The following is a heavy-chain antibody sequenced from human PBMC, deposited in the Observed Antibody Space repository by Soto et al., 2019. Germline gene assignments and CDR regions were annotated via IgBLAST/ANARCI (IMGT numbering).Heavy chain of an antibody. V-gene: IGHV4-31*03. CDR3: AREGRSAAPQAGFDL. D-gene: IGHD3-10*01. CDR2: IFYSGNT. CDR1: GNSISTGAYY. J-gene: IGHJ4*02. Sequence: AVSLTCTVSGNSISTGAYYWSWLRQHPVKGLEWIGHIFYSGNTHYSPSLESRVTISVDTSKNQFSIKLTSVTVADTAIYYCAREGRSAAPQAGFDLWGQVTLVT.